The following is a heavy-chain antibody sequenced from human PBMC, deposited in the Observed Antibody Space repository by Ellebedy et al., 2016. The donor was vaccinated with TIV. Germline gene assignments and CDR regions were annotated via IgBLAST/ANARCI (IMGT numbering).Heavy chain of an antibody. CDR2: ISGSGGST. CDR3: AREVSAGLLMLSWFDP. CDR1: GFTFSSYA. Sequence: GESLKISXAASGFTFSSYAMSWVRQAPGKGLEWVSTISGSGGSTYYADSVKGRFTISRDNSKNTLYLQMNSLRAEDTAVYFCAREVSAGLLMLSWFDPWGQGTLVTVSS. J-gene: IGHJ5*02. D-gene: IGHD3-16*01. V-gene: IGHV3-23*01.